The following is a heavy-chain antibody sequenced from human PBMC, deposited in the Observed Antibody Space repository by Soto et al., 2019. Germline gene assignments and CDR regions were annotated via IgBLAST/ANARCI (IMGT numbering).Heavy chain of an antibody. V-gene: IGHV3-11*06. J-gene: IGHJ5*02. CDR2: ISSSSSYT. Sequence: GGSLRLSCAASGFTFSDYYMSWIRQAPGKGLEWVSYISSSSSYTNYADSVKGRFTISRDNAKNSLYLQMNSLRAEDTAVYYCAGFTLFAAVGKGPHTHQEPWGQGTLVTVSS. CDR1: GFTFSDYY. CDR3: AGFTLFAAVGKGPHTHQEP. D-gene: IGHD3-10*02.